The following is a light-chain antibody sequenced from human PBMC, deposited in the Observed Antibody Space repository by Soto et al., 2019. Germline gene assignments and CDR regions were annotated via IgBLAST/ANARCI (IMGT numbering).Light chain of an antibody. Sequence: QSALTQPRSVSGSPGQSVTISCTGTSSDVGGYNYVSWYQQHPGKAPKLMIYDVSKRPSGVPDRFSGSKSGNTASLTISGLQAEDEDDYYCCSYAGSLRVFGGGTKLTVL. CDR1: SSDVGGYNY. J-gene: IGLJ3*02. V-gene: IGLV2-11*01. CDR2: DVS. CDR3: CSYAGSLRV.